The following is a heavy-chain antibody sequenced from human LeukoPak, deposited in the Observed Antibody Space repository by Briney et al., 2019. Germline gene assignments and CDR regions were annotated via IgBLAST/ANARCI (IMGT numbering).Heavy chain of an antibody. CDR3: ARQAGKEVVANTWFDP. CDR2: IYPGDSDA. V-gene: IGHV5-51*01. CDR1: GYSFPTYW. D-gene: IGHD3-10*01. Sequence: GESLKISCKGSGYSFPTYWIGWVRQMPGKGLEWVGIIYPGDSDARYSPSLQGQVTISADKSINTAYLQWGSLKASDTAIYFCARQAGKEVVANTWFDPWGHGTLVIVSP. J-gene: IGHJ5*02.